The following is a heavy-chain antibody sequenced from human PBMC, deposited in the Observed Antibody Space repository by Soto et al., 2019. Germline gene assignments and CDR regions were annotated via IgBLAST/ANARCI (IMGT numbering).Heavy chain of an antibody. J-gene: IGHJ6*03. V-gene: IGHV3-64*01. CDR2: ISSNGVGT. Sequence: GGSLRLSCAASGFTLSGYAVDWVRQAPGKGLEYVSGISSNGVGTYYANSVQGRFTISRDNSKNTVYLQMGSLRPEDMAVYYCARLARPDFYYMDVWGKGTTVTVSS. CDR1: GFTLSGYA. CDR3: ARLARPDFYYMDV. D-gene: IGHD6-6*01.